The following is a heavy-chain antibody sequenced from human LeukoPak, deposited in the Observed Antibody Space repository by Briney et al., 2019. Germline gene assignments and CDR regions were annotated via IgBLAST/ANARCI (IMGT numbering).Heavy chain of an antibody. J-gene: IGHJ6*03. CDR2: ISAYNGNT. CDR3: ARASTGYYYYMDV. Sequence: ASVKVSCKTSGYTFTSYGIIWVRQAPGQGLEWMGWISAYNGNTNYAQKVQGGVTMTTDTSTTTAYMELRSLRYDDTAMYYCARASTGYYYYMDVWGEGTTVTISS. D-gene: IGHD2-2*01. CDR1: GYTFTSYG. V-gene: IGHV1-18*01.